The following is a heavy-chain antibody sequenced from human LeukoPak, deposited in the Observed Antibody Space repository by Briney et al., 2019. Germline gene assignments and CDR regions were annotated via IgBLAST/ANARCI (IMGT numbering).Heavy chain of an antibody. D-gene: IGHD3-16*01. Sequence: SVKVSCKASGGIFSNYAITWVRQAPGQGLEWMGEIIPILGTSKYAQMFQGRVAITADESTSRTYMELSSLRSEDTAMYYCARADYDYFDPWGQGTLVTVSS. J-gene: IGHJ5*02. CDR2: IIPILGTS. V-gene: IGHV1-69*01. CDR3: ARADYDYFDP. CDR1: GGIFSNYA.